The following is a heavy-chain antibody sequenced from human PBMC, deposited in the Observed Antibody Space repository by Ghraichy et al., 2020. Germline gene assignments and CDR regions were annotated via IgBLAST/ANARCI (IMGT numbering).Heavy chain of an antibody. J-gene: IGHJ4*02. CDR3: ARSESGSGWYGFFDY. Sequence: SETLSLTCAVYGGSFSGYYWSWIRQPPGKGLEWIGEINHSGSTNYNPSLKSRVTISVDTSKNQFSLKLSSVTAADTAVYYCARSESGSGWYGFFDYWGQGTLVTVSS. CDR2: INHSGST. CDR1: GGSFSGYY. D-gene: IGHD6-19*01. V-gene: IGHV4-34*01.